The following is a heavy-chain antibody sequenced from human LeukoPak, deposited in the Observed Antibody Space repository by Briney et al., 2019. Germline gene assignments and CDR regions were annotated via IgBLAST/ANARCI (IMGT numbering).Heavy chain of an antibody. Sequence: SGTLSLTCAVYGGSFSGYYWSWIRQPPGKGLEWIGEINHSGSTNYNPSLKSRVTISVDKSKNQFSLKLSSVTAADTAVYYCARVARYSSGWYYFDYWGQGTLVTVSS. J-gene: IGHJ4*02. V-gene: IGHV4-34*01. CDR1: GGSFSGYY. D-gene: IGHD6-19*01. CDR2: INHSGST. CDR3: ARVARYSSGWYYFDY.